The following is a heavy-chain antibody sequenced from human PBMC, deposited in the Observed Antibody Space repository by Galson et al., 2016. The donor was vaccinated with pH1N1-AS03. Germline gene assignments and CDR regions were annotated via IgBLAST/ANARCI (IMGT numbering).Heavy chain of an antibody. CDR3: AGDGGFHYFGLGV. D-gene: IGHD2-15*01. J-gene: IGHJ6*02. Sequence: SVKVSCKASGYTFTDYYIHWVRQAPGQGLEWMGWINPNTGGAKYARKFQGRVIMSRDASITTAYLELTSLTSDDTAVFYCAGDGGFHYFGLGVWGQGTAVTVS. CDR2: INPNTGGA. V-gene: IGHV1-2*02. CDR1: GYTFTDYY.